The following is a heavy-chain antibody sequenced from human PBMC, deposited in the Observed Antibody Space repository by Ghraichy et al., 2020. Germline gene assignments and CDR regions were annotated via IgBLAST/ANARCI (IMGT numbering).Heavy chain of an antibody. Sequence: SQTLSLTCTVSGGSISSSSYYWGWIRQPPGKGLEWIGSIYYSGSTYYNPSLKSRVTISVDTSKNQFSLKLSSVTAADTAVYYCARGSAVAGIWILLRAENWFDPWGQGTLVTVSS. D-gene: IGHD6-19*01. CDR3: ARGSAVAGIWILLRAENWFDP. CDR2: IYYSGST. CDR1: GGSISSSSYY. J-gene: IGHJ5*02. V-gene: IGHV4-39*07.